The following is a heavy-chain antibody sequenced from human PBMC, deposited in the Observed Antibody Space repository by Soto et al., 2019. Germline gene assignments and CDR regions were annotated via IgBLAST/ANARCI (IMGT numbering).Heavy chain of an antibody. CDR3: ARDPRPLYCSGGSCSRPNYYYYYMDV. J-gene: IGHJ6*03. D-gene: IGHD2-15*01. V-gene: IGHV1-3*01. Sequence: ASVKVSCKASGYTFTSYAMHWVRQAPGQRLEWMGWINAGNGNTKYSQKFQGRVTITRDTSASTAYMELSSLRSEDTAVYYCARDPRPLYCSGGSCSRPNYYYYYMDVWGKGTTVTVSS. CDR2: INAGNGNT. CDR1: GYTFTSYA.